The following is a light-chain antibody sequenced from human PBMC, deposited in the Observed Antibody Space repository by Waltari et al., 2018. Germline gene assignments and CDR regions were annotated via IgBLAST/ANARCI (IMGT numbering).Light chain of an antibody. Sequence: EIVLTQSPATLSLSPGERATLSCRASQSVSSYLAWYQQKPGQAPRLLIYDASNRATGIPARFSGSGSGTYFTLTSSSLEPEDFAVYYCQQRSNWPPEITFGQGTRLEIK. V-gene: IGKV3-11*01. J-gene: IGKJ5*01. CDR3: QQRSNWPPEIT. CDR2: DAS. CDR1: QSVSSY.